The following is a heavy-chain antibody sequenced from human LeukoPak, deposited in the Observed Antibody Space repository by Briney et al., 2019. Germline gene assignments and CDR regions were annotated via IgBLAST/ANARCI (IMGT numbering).Heavy chain of an antibody. CDR1: GFTFDDYG. V-gene: IGHV3-20*04. D-gene: IGHD3-10*01. CDR3: ARGLYGSGSYYTDDAFDI. Sequence: GGSLRLSCAASGFTFDDYGMTWVRQAPGKGLEWVSGINWNGDTIGYADSVKGRFTISRENAKNSLYLQMNSLRAGDTAVYYCARGLYGSGSYYTDDAFDIWGQGTMVTVSS. J-gene: IGHJ3*02. CDR2: INWNGDTI.